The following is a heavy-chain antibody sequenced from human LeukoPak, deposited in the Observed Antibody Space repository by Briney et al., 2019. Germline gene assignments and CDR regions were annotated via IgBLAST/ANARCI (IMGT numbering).Heavy chain of an antibody. CDR2: ISSDGSNR. J-gene: IGHJ4*02. V-gene: IGHV3-30*04. Sequence: GGSLRLSCAASGFTFSSYAMHWVRLAPGKGLEWVAVISSDGSNRYYADSVKGRFTISRDNAKNTLYLQMNSLRAEDTAVYYCARAFCSGATCYSMDYWGQGTLVTVSS. CDR3: ARAFCSGATCYSMDY. D-gene: IGHD2-15*01. CDR1: GFTFSSYA.